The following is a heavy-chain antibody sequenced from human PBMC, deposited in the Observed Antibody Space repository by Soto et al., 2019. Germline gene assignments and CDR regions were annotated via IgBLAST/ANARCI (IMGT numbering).Heavy chain of an antibody. D-gene: IGHD3-3*01. CDR3: TRDGPTYYDFWSGYSQPTYYFDD. CDR1: GFTFCDYA. J-gene: IGHJ4*02. V-gene: IGHV3-49*03. CDR2: IRSKAYGGTT. Sequence: PGGSLRLSCTASGFTFCDYAMSWFRQAPGKGLEWVGFIRSKAYGGTTEYAASVKGRFTISRDDSKSIAYLQMNSLKTEDTAVYYCTRDGPTYYDFWSGYSQPTYYFDDWGQGTLVTVSS.